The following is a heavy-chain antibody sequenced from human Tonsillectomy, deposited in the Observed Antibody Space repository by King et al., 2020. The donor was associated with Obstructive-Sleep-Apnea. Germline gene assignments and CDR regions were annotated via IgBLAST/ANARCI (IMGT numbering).Heavy chain of an antibody. CDR2: SSHSGST. CDR1: GSFSEYH. CDR3: ARANSWDYRSGDPYYFDS. D-gene: IGHD3-22*01. J-gene: IGHJ4*02. Sequence: VQLQQWGAGLLKPSETLSLTCAGGSFSEYHWSWIRQPPGKGLEWIGQSSHSGSTYYNPSLKGRVIISVDTSKNQLSLRLNSVTAADTAVYYCARANSWDYRSGDPYYFDSWGQGTLVTVSS. V-gene: IGHV4-34*01.